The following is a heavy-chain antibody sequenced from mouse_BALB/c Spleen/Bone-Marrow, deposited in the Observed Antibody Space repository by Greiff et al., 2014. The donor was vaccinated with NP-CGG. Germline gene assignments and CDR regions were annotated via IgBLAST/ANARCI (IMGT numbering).Heavy chain of an antibody. V-gene: IGHV2-9*02. J-gene: IGHJ4*01. D-gene: IGHD6-1*01. CDR2: IWAGGST. CDR1: GFSLTSYG. CDR3: ARPTPRYFAMDY. Sequence: VQLVESGPGLVAPSQSLSITCTVSGFSLTSYGVHWVRQPPGKGLEWLGAIWAGGSTDYNSALMSRLSISKDNSKSQVFLKMNSLQTDDTAMYYCARPTPRYFAMDYWGQGASVTVSS.